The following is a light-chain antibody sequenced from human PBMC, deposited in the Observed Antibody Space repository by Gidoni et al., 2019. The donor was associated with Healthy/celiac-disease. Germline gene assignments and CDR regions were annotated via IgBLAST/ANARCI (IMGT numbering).Light chain of an antibody. CDR2: EVS. J-gene: IGLJ3*02. Sequence: QSALTQPASVSVSPGQSITISCTGTSSDVGGYNYVPWYQQHPGKAPKLMIYEVSNRPSGVSNRFSGSKSGNTASLTISGLQAEDEADYYCSSYTSSSPWVFGGGTKLTVL. CDR3: SSYTSSSPWV. V-gene: IGLV2-14*01. CDR1: SSDVGGYNY.